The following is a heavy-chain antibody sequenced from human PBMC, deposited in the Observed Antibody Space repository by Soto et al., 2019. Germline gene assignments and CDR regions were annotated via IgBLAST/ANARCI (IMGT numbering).Heavy chain of an antibody. CDR3: AGPRRSSDGTTPIDY. Sequence: QVQLVESGGGVVQPGRSLRLSCAASGFTFSSYAMHWVRQAPGKGLEWVAVISYNGSNKYYADSVKGRFTISRDNSKNTLYLKMNSLRAEDTAVYYFAGPRRSSDGTTPIDYWGQGTLVTVSS. CDR2: ISYNGSNK. D-gene: IGHD1-1*01. J-gene: IGHJ4*02. CDR1: GFTFSSYA. V-gene: IGHV3-30-3*01.